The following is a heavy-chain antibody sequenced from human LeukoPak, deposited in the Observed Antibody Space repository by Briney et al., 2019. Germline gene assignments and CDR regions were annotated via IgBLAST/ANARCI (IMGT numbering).Heavy chain of an antibody. D-gene: IGHD3-3*01. Sequence: PGRSLRLSCAASGFTFDDYATHWVRQAPGKGLEWVSGISWNSGSIGYADSVKGRFTISRDNAKNSLYLQMNSLRAEDMALYYCAKGAYYDFWSGYFHFDYWGQGTLVTVSS. CDR2: ISWNSGSI. J-gene: IGHJ4*02. CDR1: GFTFDDYA. CDR3: AKGAYYDFWSGYFHFDY. V-gene: IGHV3-9*03.